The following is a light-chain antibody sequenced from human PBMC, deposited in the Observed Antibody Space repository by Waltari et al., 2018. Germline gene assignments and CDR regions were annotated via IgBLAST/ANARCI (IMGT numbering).Light chain of an antibody. CDR2: KAS. J-gene: IGKJ1*01. CDR3: QQYNSYPWT. CDR1: QSISTW. Sequence: DIQMTQSPSTLSASVGARVTITCRASQSISTWMAWDQQKPGKAPNLLIYKASNLESGVPSTFSGSGSGTEFTLTISSLQPGDFATYYCQQYNSYPWTFGQGTKVVIK. V-gene: IGKV1-5*03.